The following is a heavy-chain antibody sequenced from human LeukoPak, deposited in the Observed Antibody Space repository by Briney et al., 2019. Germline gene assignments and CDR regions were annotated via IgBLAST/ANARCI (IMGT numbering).Heavy chain of an antibody. D-gene: IGHD3-3*01. V-gene: IGHV1-8*01. CDR3: ARGRHVLRFLEWFDP. CDR1: GYTFTSYD. CDR2: MNPNSGNT. J-gene: IGHJ5*02. Sequence: APVKVSCKASGYTFTSYDINWVRQATGQGLEWMGWMNPNSGNTGYAQKFQGRVTMTRNTSISTAYMELSSLRSEDTAVYYCARGRHVLRFLEWFDPWGQGTLVTVSS.